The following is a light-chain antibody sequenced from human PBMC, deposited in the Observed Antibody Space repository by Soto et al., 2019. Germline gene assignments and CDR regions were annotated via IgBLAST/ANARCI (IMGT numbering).Light chain of an antibody. J-gene: IGKJ5*01. CDR2: DAY. Sequence: ALTQSPVTLSLSPGARLTFSCRASQSFRGLLAWYQQKPGQAPRLLIYDAYNRATGIPPRFSGSGSGTDFTLTISSLEPEDSAVYYCQQRHIWPITCGQGTRLEIK. CDR3: QQRHIWPIT. V-gene: IGKV3-11*01. CDR1: QSFRGL.